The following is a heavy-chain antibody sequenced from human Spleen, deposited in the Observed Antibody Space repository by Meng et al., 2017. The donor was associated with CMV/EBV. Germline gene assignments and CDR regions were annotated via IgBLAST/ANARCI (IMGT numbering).Heavy chain of an antibody. CDR2: ITQDGSQR. CDR1: GFHFSTYW. J-gene: IGHJ4*02. Sequence: GGSLRLSCAASGFHFSTYWMSWVRQAPGKALEWVANITQDGSQRNYVDSVKGRFTISRDNAKNSMYLQMNSLKTEDTAVYYCTRGPREYSYGLLFDYWGQGSLVTVSS. D-gene: IGHD5-18*01. V-gene: IGHV3-7*03. CDR3: TRGPREYSYGLLFDY.